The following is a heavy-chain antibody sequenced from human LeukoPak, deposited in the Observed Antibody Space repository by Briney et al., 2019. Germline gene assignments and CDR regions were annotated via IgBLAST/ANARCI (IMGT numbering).Heavy chain of an antibody. CDR3: ARGDHVSGWLGLGY. CDR1: GFIFSDYE. D-gene: IGHD6-19*01. J-gene: IGHJ4*02. CDR2: IGRSGSTI. V-gene: IGHV3-48*03. Sequence: GGSLRLSCAASGFIFSDYEMNWVRQVPGKGLEWISYIGRSGSTIYYADSVKGRFTISRDNAKNSLYLQMNSLRAEDTAVYYCARGDHVSGWLGLGYWGQGTLVTVSS.